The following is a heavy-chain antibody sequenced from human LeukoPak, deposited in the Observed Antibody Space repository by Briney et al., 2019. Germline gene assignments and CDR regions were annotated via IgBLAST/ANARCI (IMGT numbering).Heavy chain of an antibody. CDR1: GFTFNRYW. CDR2: ISSDGNST. V-gene: IGHV3-74*01. CDR3: ARAYYDSSGRYFDY. J-gene: IGHJ4*02. Sequence: PGGSLRLSCAASGFTFNRYWMHWVRQAPGKGLVWVSRISSDGNSTSNADSVKGRFTISRDTAKNTLYLQMNSLRAEDTAVYYCARAYYDSSGRYFDYWGQGTLVTVSS. D-gene: IGHD3-22*01.